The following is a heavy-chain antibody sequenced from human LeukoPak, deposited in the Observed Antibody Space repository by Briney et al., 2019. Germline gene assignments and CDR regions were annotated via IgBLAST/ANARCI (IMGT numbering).Heavy chain of an antibody. J-gene: IGHJ6*02. CDR3: ARAGPFYYYGMDV. V-gene: IGHV1-2*02. Sequence: ASVKVSRKASGYTFTGYYLHCVRQAPGQGLEWMGWINPNSGGTNYAQKFQGRVTMTRDTSISTAYMELSRLRSDDTAVYYCARAGPFYYYGMDVWGQRTTVTVSS. CDR2: INPNSGGT. D-gene: IGHD2-8*02. CDR1: GYTFTGYY.